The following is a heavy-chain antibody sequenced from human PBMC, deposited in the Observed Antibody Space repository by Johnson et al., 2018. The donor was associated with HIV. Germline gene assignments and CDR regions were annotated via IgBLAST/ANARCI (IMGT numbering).Heavy chain of an antibody. CDR3: ARGPTMRYCTNGVCYIGAFDI. CDR2: ISYDGSNK. V-gene: IGHV3-30-3*01. J-gene: IGHJ3*02. Sequence: QVQLVESGGGVVQPGRSLRLSCAASGFTFSSYAMHWVRQAPGKGLEWVAVISYDGSNKYYADSVKGRFTISRDNSKNTLYLQMNSLRAEDTAVYYCARGPTMRYCTNGVCYIGAFDIWGQGTMVTVSS. CDR1: GFTFSSYA. D-gene: IGHD2-8*01.